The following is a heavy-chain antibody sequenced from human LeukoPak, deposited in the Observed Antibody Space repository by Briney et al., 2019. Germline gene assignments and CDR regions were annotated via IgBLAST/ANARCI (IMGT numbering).Heavy chain of an antibody. CDR1: GYSISSGYY. V-gene: IGHV4-38-2*01. D-gene: IGHD3-3*01. Sequence: SETLSLTCAVSGYSISSGYYWGWIRQPPGKGLEWLGSIYHSGSTDYNPSLKSRVTISVDTSKNQFSLKLSSVTAADTAVYYCARHNRPATDDFWSGYYFRILSPFDYWGQGTLVTVSS. CDR3: ARHNRPATDDFWSGYYFRILSPFDY. J-gene: IGHJ4*02. CDR2: IYHSGST.